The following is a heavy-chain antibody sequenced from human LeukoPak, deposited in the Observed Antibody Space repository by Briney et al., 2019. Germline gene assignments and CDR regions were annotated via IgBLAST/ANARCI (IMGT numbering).Heavy chain of an antibody. CDR2: INTDGSIT. V-gene: IGHV3-74*01. J-gene: IGHJ4*02. Sequence: GGSLRLSCAASGFTFSSYGMHRVRQAPGKGLLWVSRINTDGSITNYADSVKGRFTISRDNSKNTLYLQMNSLRAEDTAVYYCARELFDFDYWGQGTLVTVSS. CDR1: GFTFSSYG. CDR3: ARELFDFDY. D-gene: IGHD3-10*01.